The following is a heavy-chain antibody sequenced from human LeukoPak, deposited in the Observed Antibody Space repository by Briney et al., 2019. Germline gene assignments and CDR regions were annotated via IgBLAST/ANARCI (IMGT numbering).Heavy chain of an antibody. CDR1: GFSLRTSGRC. J-gene: IGHJ6*03. D-gene: IGHD2-8*01. CDR3: ARSSMRDYYYYMDV. V-gene: IGHV2-70*11. Sequence: SGPTLVKPTQTPTLTCTFSGFSLRTSGRCVSWIRQPRGKALEWLSRIDWDHNKYYSTPLNTSLPISKDPSKNQVVLTMTNMDPVDTATYYCARSSMRDYYYYMDVWGKGTTVTVSS. CDR2: IDWDHNK.